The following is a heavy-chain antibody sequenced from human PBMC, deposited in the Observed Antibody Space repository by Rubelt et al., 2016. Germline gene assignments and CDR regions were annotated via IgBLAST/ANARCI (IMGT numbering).Heavy chain of an antibody. CDR3: ARGGGYSSGWLA. V-gene: IGHV4-59*01. D-gene: IGHD6-19*01. Sequence: QVQLQESGPGLVKPSETLSLTCSVSGYSSGYYWGWIRQPPGKGLEWIGYIYYTGSTNYHPSLNIRVTISVDTSKNQFSLELNPVNGAETAVYYCARGGGYSSGWLAWGQGTLVTVSS. J-gene: IGHJ4*02. CDR2: IYYTGST. CDR1: GYSSGYY.